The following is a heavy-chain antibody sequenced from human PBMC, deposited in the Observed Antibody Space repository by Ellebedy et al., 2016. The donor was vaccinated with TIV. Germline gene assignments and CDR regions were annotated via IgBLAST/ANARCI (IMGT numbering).Heavy chain of an antibody. Sequence: MPSETLSLTCSVSGGSITGSYYYWGWIRQAPGKGLEWIGSVFDRETTYRNPSLKSQLTLSIDMSKNQFSLRLTSVTAADTAVYYCARRGDWWYFDDWGQGTLVTVSS. CDR2: VFDRETT. V-gene: IGHV4-39*01. CDR1: GGSITGSYYY. J-gene: IGHJ4*02. CDR3: ARRGDWWYFDD. D-gene: IGHD2-8*02.